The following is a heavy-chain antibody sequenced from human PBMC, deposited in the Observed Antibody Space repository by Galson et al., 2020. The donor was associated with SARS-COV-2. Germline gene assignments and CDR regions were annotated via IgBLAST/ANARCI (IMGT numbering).Heavy chain of an antibody. CDR2: IRSKANSYAT. D-gene: IGHD6-25*01. Sequence: QLGESLKISCAASGFTFGGSPMHWVRQASGKGLEWVGRIRSKANSYATAYAASVKGRFTISRDDSKNTADLQMNSLKTEDTAVYYCTTASGMGYWGHGSLVTVSS. J-gene: IGHJ4*01. V-gene: IGHV3-73*01. CDR3: TTASGMGY. CDR1: GFTFGGSP.